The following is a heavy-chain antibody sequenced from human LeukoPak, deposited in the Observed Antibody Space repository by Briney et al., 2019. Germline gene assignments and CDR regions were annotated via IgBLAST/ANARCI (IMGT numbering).Heavy chain of an antibody. CDR2: IYPGDSDT. V-gene: IGHV5-51*01. Sequence: GESLKISCKGSGYSFTSYWIGWVRQLPGKGLEWMGIIYPGDSDTRYSPSFQGQVTISADKSISTAYLQWSSLKASDTAMYYCARHVVVVGASAPYYMDVWGKGTTVTVSS. CDR1: GYSFTSYW. CDR3: ARHVVVVGASAPYYMDV. J-gene: IGHJ6*03. D-gene: IGHD1-26*01.